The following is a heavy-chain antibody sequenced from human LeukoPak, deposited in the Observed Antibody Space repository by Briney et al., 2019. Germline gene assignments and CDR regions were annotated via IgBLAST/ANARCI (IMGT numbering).Heavy chain of an antibody. V-gene: IGHV3-11*04. CDR2: ITSSGSTI. CDR3: AKDSDLHCSGGSCTNFDY. D-gene: IGHD2-15*01. CDR1: GFTFSDYY. J-gene: IGHJ4*02. Sequence: TGGSLRLSCAASGFTFSDYYMSWIRQAPGKGLEWVSYITSSGSTIYYADSVKGRFTISRDNAKNSLYLQMNSLRAEDTAVYYCAKDSDLHCSGGSCTNFDYWGQGTLVTVSS.